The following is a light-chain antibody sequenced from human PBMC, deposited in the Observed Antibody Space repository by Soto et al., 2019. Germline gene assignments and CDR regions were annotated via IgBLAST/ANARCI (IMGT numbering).Light chain of an antibody. J-gene: IGKJ2*01. CDR1: QSISTY. V-gene: IGKV1-39*01. CDR3: QQCSSPPPYT. Sequence: DIQMTQSPSSLSASVGDTVTIACRASQSISTYLNWYQQKPGKAPRLLIYAASDLQTGVPSRFSGSGSGTDFTLTISSLQPEDFATYYFQQCSSPPPYTFGQGTKLEMK. CDR2: AAS.